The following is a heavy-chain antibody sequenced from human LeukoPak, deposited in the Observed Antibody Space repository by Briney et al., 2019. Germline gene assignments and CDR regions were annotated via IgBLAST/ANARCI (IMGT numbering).Heavy chain of an antibody. V-gene: IGHV4-34*01. CDR3: ARGLGGYCSSTSCSSMVYFDY. Sequence: SETLSLTCAVYGGSFSGYYWSWIRQPPGKGLEWIGEINHSGSTNYNPSLKSRVTVSVDTSKNRFSLKLSSVTAADTAVYYCARGLGGYCSSTSCSSMVYFDYWGQGTLVTVSS. J-gene: IGHJ4*02. CDR1: GGSFSGYY. CDR2: INHSGST. D-gene: IGHD2-2*01.